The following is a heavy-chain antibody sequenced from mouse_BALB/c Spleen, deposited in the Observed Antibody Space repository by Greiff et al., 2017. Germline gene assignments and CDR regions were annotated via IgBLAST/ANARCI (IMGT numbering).Heavy chain of an antibody. D-gene: IGHD1-2*01. CDR2: ISSGSSTI. J-gene: IGHJ1*01. Sequence: EVQLVESGGGLVQPGGSRKLSCAASGFTFSSFGMHWVRQAPEKGLEWVAYISSGSSTIYYADTVKGRFTISRDNPKNTLFLQMTSLRSEDTAMYYCARWGTASYWYFDVWGAGTTVTVSS. CDR3: ARWGTASYWYFDV. CDR1: GFTFSSFG. V-gene: IGHV5-17*02.